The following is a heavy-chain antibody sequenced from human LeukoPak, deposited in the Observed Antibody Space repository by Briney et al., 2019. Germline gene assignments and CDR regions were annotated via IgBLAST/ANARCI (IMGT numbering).Heavy chain of an antibody. CDR2: ISACNGNT. V-gene: IGHV1-18*01. CDR1: GYTFTSYG. CDR3: ATAYDILTGYFDY. Sequence: ASVKVSCKASGYTFTSYGISWVRQAPGQGLEWMGWISACNGNTNYAQKFQGRVTMTEDTSTDTAYMELSSLRSEDTAVYYCATAYDILTGYFDYWGQGTLVTVSS. D-gene: IGHD3-9*01. J-gene: IGHJ4*02.